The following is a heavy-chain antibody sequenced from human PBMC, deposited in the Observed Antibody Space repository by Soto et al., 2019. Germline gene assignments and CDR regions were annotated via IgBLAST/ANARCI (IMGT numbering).Heavy chain of an antibody. CDR2: IRSKAYGGTT. CDR1: GFTFGDYA. V-gene: IGHV3-49*03. D-gene: IGHD3-9*01. J-gene: IGHJ4*02. Sequence: PGGSLRLSCTASGFTFGDYAMSWFRQAPGKGLEWVGFIRSKAYGGTTEYAASVKGRFTISRDDSKSIAYLQMNSPKTEDTAVYYCTREYVLRFVDPEFDYWGQGTLVTVSS. CDR3: TREYVLRFVDPEFDY.